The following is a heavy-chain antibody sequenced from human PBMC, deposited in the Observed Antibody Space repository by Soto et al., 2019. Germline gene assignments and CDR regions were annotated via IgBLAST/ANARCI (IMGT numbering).Heavy chain of an antibody. Sequence: SCVASGFTFSTYAMSWVRQAPGKRLEWVSALTPSGGETYYADSVKGRFTISRDNSMNALYLQMNSLRIEDTAVYYCAHPRGYGVFDAYDSWGQGTRGTVSS. CDR3: AHPRGYGVFDAYDS. D-gene: IGHD4-17*01. CDR1: GFTFSTYA. V-gene: IGHV3-23*01. CDR2: LTPSGGET. J-gene: IGHJ3*02.